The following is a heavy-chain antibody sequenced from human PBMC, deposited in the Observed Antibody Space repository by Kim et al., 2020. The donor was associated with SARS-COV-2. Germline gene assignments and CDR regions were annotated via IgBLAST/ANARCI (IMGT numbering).Heavy chain of an antibody. Sequence: GGSLRLSCAASGFTFSSYWMSWVRQAPGKGLEWVANIKVDGTEKYYLDSVKGRFTVSRDNAKNSLYLQMISLRGEDTAMYYCVRAGNDWYQYFDYWGQGTLVTVSS. CDR2: IKVDGTEK. CDR1: GFTFSSYW. V-gene: IGHV3-7*01. D-gene: IGHD6-19*01. J-gene: IGHJ4*02. CDR3: VRAGNDWYQYFDY.